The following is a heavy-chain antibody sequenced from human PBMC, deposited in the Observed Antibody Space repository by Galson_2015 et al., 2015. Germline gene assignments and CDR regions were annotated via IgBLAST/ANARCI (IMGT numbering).Heavy chain of an antibody. CDR2: ISGSGLDWVSSISGSGATT. D-gene: IGHD6-19*01. V-gene: IGHV3-23*01. CDR3: LKGGWGTTFDS. J-gene: IGHJ4*02. CDR1: GFTFSRSA. Sequence: SLRLSCAASGFTFSRSAMTWVRQAPGKGLEWVSSISGSGLDWVSSISGSGATTYYTDSVKGRLTISRDNSKNTLYLQVSSLRADDTAVYYCLKGGWGTTFDSWGQGTLFTVSS.